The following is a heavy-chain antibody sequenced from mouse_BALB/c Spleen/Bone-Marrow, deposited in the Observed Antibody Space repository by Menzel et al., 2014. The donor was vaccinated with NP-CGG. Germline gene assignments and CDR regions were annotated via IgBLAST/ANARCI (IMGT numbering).Heavy chain of an antibody. V-gene: IGHV1-14*01. CDR1: GYTFTSYA. D-gene: IGHD2-1*01. CDR3: ARPGGNYVLYAMDY. CDR2: INPYNDGT. J-gene: IGHJ4*01. Sequence: EVQLQQSGPELVKPGASVKMSCKASGYTFTSYAMHWVKQKPGQGLEWIGYINPYNDGTKYNEKFKGKATLTSDKSSSTAYMELSSLTSEDSAVYYCARPGGNYVLYAMDYWGQGTSVTVSS.